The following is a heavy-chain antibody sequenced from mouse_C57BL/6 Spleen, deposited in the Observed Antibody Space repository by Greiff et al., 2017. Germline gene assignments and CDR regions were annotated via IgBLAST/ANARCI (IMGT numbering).Heavy chain of an antibody. Sequence: QVQLQQPGAELVRPGYSVKLSCKASGYTFTSYWLDWVKQRPGQGLAWIGYIYPSDSEPLYNQKFKDKATLTADKSSSTAYLQLSSLTSEDSAFYYCARIDYNGHYWGQGTTLTVAA. CDR1: GYTFTSYW. CDR3: ARIDYNGHY. CDR2: IYPSDSEP. D-gene: IGHD1-1*01. J-gene: IGHJ2*01. V-gene: IGHV1-61*01.